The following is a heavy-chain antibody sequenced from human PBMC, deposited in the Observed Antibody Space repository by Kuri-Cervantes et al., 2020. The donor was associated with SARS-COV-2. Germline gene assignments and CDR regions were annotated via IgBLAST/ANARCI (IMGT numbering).Heavy chain of an antibody. V-gene: IGHV3-21*01. Sequence: GESLKISCAASGFTFSSYSMNWVRQAPGKGLEWVSSISSSSSYIYYADSVKGRFTISRDNAKNSLYLQMNSLRAEDTAEYYCASFHPAARIFDYWGQGTLVTVSS. CDR3: ASFHPAARIFDY. J-gene: IGHJ4*02. CDR1: GFTFSSYS. CDR2: ISSSSSYI. D-gene: IGHD2-2*01.